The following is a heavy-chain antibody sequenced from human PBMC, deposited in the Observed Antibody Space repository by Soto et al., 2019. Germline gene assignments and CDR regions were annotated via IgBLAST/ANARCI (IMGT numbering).Heavy chain of an antibody. J-gene: IGHJ6*02. CDR3: ARELRFGEDYYGMDV. D-gene: IGHD3-10*01. V-gene: IGHV4-31*03. CDR1: GGSISSGGYY. Sequence: SETLSLTCTVSGGSISSGGYYWSWIRQHPGKGLGWIGYIYYSGSTYYNPSLKSRVTISVDTSKNQFSLKLSSVTAADTAVYYCARELRFGEDYYGMDVWGQGTTVTVSS. CDR2: IYYSGST.